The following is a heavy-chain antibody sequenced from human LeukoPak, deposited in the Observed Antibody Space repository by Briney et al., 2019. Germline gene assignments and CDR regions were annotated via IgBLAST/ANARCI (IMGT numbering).Heavy chain of an antibody. D-gene: IGHD3-3*01. CDR2: MNPNSGNT. V-gene: IGHV1-8*01. CDR1: GYTFTSYD. Sequence: GASVKVSCKASGYTFTSYDINWVRQATGQGLEWMGWMNPNSGNTGYAQKFQGRVTMTRNTSISTAYMELSSLRSEDTAVYYCVGSLRFSQPHAFDIWGQGTMVTVSS. CDR3: VGSLRFSQPHAFDI. J-gene: IGHJ3*02.